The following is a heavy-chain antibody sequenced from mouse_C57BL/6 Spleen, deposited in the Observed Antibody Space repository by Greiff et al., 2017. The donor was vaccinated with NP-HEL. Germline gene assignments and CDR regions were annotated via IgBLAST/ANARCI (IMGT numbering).Heavy chain of an antibody. Sequence: DVHLVESGGGLVKPGGSLKLSCAASGFTFSSYAMSWVRQTPEKRLEWVATISDGGSYTYYPDNVKGRFTISRDNAKNNLYLQMSHLKSEDTAMYYCARESNYGYFDVWGTGTTVTVSS. CDR2: ISDGGSYT. J-gene: IGHJ1*03. D-gene: IGHD2-5*01. CDR1: GFTFSSYA. CDR3: ARESNYGYFDV. V-gene: IGHV5-4*01.